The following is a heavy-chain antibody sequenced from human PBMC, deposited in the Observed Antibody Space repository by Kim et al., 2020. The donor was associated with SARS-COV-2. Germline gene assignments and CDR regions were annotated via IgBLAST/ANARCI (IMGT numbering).Heavy chain of an antibody. J-gene: IGHJ6*02. CDR2: INTDGSST. D-gene: IGHD3-16*01. V-gene: IGHV3-74*03. Sequence: GGSLRLSCAASGFTFSSYWMHWVRQGPGKGLIWVSGINTDGSSTLYADSVKGRFTISRDSAKNTAFLQMNSLRVEDTAVYYCVRGGAVWGQGTTGTVSS. CDR1: GFTFSSYW. CDR3: VRGGAV.